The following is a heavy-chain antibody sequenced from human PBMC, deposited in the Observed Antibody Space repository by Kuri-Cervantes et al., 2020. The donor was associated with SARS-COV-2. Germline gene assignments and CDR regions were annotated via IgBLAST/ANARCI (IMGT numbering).Heavy chain of an antibody. D-gene: IGHD1-26*01. CDR3: ARDGRLGTVAFDI. Sequence: GGSLRLSCAASGFTVSSNYMSWVRQAPGKGLEWVSVIYSGGSTYYADSVKGRFTISRDNSKNTLYLQMNSLRAEDTAVYYCARDGRLGTVAFDIWGQGTMVTVSS. CDR2: IYSGGST. V-gene: IGHV3-66*01. CDR1: GFTVSSNY. J-gene: IGHJ3*02.